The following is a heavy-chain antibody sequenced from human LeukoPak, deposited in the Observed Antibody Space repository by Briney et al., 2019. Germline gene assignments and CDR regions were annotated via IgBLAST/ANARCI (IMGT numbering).Heavy chain of an antibody. CDR1: GFTFSSYA. Sequence: GGSLRLSCAASGFTFSSYAMHWVRQAPGKGLEWVAVISYDGSNKYYADSVKGRFTISRDNSKNTLYLQMNSLRAEDTAVYYCARPTPGSSSWYLGAFDIWGQGTMVTVSS. CDR3: ARPTPGSSSWYLGAFDI. CDR2: ISYDGSNK. J-gene: IGHJ3*02. D-gene: IGHD6-13*01. V-gene: IGHV3-30*04.